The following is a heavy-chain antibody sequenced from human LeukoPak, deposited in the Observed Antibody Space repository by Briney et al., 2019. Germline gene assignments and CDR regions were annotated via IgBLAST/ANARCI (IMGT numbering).Heavy chain of an antibody. Sequence: PSETLSLTCAVYGGSFSGYYWSWIRQPPGKGLEWIGEIKHSGSPNYTPSLKSRVTISIDTSKNQFSLKLSPVTAADTAVYYCARDLSDYYGSGSYRPIDAFDIWGQGTMVTVSS. J-gene: IGHJ3*02. V-gene: IGHV4-34*01. CDR3: ARDLSDYYGSGSYRPIDAFDI. CDR2: IKHSGSP. CDR1: GGSFSGYY. D-gene: IGHD3-10*01.